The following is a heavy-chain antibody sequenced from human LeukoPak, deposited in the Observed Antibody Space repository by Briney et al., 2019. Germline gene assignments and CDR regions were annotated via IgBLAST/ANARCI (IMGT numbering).Heavy chain of an antibody. CDR2: IYTSGST. Sequence: SGTLSLTCTVSGGSISSYYWSWIRQPAGKGLQWIGRIYTSGSTNYNPSLKSRVTMSVDTSKNQFSLKLSSVTAADTAVYYCARADSSSWYRAFDIWGQGTMVTVSS. V-gene: IGHV4-4*07. J-gene: IGHJ3*02. CDR1: GGSISSYY. CDR3: ARADSSSWYRAFDI. D-gene: IGHD6-13*01.